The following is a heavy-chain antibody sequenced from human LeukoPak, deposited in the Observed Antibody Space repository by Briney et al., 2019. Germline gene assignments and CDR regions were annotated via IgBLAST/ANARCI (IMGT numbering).Heavy chain of an antibody. V-gene: IGHV3-11*01. D-gene: IGHD2-15*01. J-gene: IGHJ5*02. CDR2: ISSSGTTT. CDR1: GFTFSDYY. CDR3: ARGLGFCSGGACYPPGIWFDP. Sequence: GGSLRLSCAASGFTFSDYYMSWIRQAPGKGLEWVSYISSSGTTTYYADSVKGRFAVSRDSAKNSLLLQMNSLRAEDTAVYYCARGLGFCSGGACYPPGIWFDPWGQGTLVTVSS.